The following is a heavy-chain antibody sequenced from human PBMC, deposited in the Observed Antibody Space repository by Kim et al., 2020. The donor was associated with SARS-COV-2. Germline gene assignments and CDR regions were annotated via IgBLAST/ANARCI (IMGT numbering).Heavy chain of an antibody. CDR3: TTKNY. CDR2: INRDGSGQ. Sequence: EWVGNINRDGSGQNYVGSLRGRFTISRDNTRNSLYLQMESLRAEDTAIYYCTTKNYWGQGTLVTVSS. V-gene: IGHV3-7*01. J-gene: IGHJ4*02.